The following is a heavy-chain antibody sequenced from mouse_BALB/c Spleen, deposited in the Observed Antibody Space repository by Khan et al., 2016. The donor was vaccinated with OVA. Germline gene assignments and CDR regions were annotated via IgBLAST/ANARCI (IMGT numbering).Heavy chain of an antibody. Sequence: VQLKQSGPELMKPGASVKISCKASGYSFTSYYIHWVKESHGKSLEWIGYIDPFSGGTTYNQKFKGKATLTVDKSSSTAYIHLSNLTSEDSAVFYCTRHGYVAWFTYWGQGTLVTVSA. J-gene: IGHJ3*01. CDR2: IDPFSGGT. CDR3: TRHGYVAWFTY. D-gene: IGHD2-2*01. V-gene: IGHV1S135*01. CDR1: GYSFTSYY.